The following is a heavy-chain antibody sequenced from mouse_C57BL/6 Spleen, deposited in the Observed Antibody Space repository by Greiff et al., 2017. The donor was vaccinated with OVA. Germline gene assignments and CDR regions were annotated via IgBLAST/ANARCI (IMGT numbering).Heavy chain of an antibody. V-gene: IGHV1-9*01. D-gene: IGHD1-1*01. Sequence: QVQLQQSGAELMKPGASVKLSCKATGYTFPGYWIEWVKQRPGHGLEWIGEILPGSGSTNYNEKFKGKATFTADTSSNTAYMQLSSLTTEDSAIYYCARGGSITTVVAYYFDYWGQGTTLTVSS. CDR3: ARGGSITTVVAYYFDY. J-gene: IGHJ2*01. CDR2: ILPGSGST. CDR1: GYTFPGYW.